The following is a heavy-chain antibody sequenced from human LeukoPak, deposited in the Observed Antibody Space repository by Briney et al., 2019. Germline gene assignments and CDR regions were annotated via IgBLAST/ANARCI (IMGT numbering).Heavy chain of an antibody. Sequence: ASVKVSCKVSGYTLTELSMHWVRQAPGKGPEWMGGFDPEDGETIYAQKFQGRVTMTEDTSTDTAYMELSSLRSEDTAVYYCATARNCSSTSCYYYYYGMDVWGQGTTVTVSS. V-gene: IGHV1-24*01. CDR2: FDPEDGET. D-gene: IGHD2-2*01. J-gene: IGHJ6*02. CDR1: GYTLTELS. CDR3: ATARNCSSTSCYYYYYGMDV.